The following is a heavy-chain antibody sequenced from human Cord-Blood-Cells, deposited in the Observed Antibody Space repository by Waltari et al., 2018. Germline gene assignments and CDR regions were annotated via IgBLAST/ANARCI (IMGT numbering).Heavy chain of an antibody. CDR3: AREDEQQLVPGAFDI. CDR1: GDRVSRNSAA. V-gene: IGHV6-1*01. D-gene: IGHD6-13*01. J-gene: IGHJ3*02. CDR2: TYYRSKWYN. Sequence: QVQLQQSGPGLVKPSPTLSRTCAIPGDRVSRNSAAWNRTRQSPPRGIEWLGRTYYRSKWYNDYAVPVKSRITINPDASKNQFSLQLNSVTPEDTAVYYCAREDEQQLVPGAFDIWGQGTMVTVSS.